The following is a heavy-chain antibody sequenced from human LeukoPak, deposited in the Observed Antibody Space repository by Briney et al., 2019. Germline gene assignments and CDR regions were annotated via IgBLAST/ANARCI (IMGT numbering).Heavy chain of an antibody. CDR3: TRDQMNY. V-gene: IGHV3-53*01. J-gene: IGHJ4*02. Sequence: GGSLRLSCAASGFTVSDNYMSWVRQAPGKGLEWASVMYSRGDTYYANSVKGRFTISRDTSKNTVSLQMNSLRVEDTAMYYCTRDQMNYWGQGTLVTVSS. CDR1: GFTVSDNY. CDR2: MYSRGDT. D-gene: IGHD5-24*01.